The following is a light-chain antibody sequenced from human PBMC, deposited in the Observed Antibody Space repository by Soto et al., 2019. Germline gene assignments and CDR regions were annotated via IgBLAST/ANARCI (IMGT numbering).Light chain of an antibody. CDR2: RDD. CDR3: ASWDDSLDGWV. CDR1: SSNVGGNA. Sequence: QSALTQSPSASGTPGQRVTISCSGSSSNVGGNAVNWYQQLPGTAPKLLVYRDDQRSYGVPDRFSGSKSGTSASLAISGLQSEDEAGYYCASWDDSLDGWVFGGGTKVTVL. V-gene: IGLV1-44*01. J-gene: IGLJ3*02.